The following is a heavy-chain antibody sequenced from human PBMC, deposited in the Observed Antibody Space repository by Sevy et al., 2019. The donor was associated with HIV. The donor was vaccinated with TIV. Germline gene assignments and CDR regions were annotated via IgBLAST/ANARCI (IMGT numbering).Heavy chain of an antibody. CDR1: GGSFSFNG. V-gene: IGHV1-69*13. D-gene: IGHD3-9*01. Sequence: ASVKVSCKASGGSFSFNGISWVRQAPGQGLEWMAGIIPILGTTKYAQKFQDRVTITADESTSIVYMELTSLRSEDTAVYYCARGGPGDILTHYGMDVWGQGTTVTVSS. CDR3: ARGGPGDILTHYGMDV. CDR2: IIPILGTT. J-gene: IGHJ6*02.